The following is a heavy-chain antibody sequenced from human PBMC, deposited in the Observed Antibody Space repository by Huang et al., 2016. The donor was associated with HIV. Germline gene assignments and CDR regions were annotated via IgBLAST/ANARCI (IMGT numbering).Heavy chain of an antibody. CDR2: IFPGDSDT. V-gene: IGHV5-51*01. CDR3: ARRFSSSSGYFDY. J-gene: IGHJ4*02. CDR1: GHSFSSYW. Sequence: VQLVQSGAEVNKPGESLKISCTGSGHSFSSYWIALLRQMPGKGLELMGIIFPGDSDTTYRPSCEGQVTISADKAIGTAYLQWSSLKASDTAMYYCARRFSSSSGYFDYWGQGSLVTVSS. D-gene: IGHD6-6*01.